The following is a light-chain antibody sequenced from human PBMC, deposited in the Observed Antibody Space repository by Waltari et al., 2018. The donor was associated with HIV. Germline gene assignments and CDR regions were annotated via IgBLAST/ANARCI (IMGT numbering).Light chain of an antibody. J-gene: IGLJ2*01. CDR2: DIN. CDR1: NSNIGAGYG. Sequence: QSVLTQPPSVSGAPGQRVTISCTGSNSNIGAGYGVHWYQHLPGAAPKLLSYDINIRPSGVPDRFSGSKSGTSASLAITGLQVEDEGDYFCQSYDSSLNVIFGGGTKLTVL. V-gene: IGLV1-40*01. CDR3: QSYDSSLNVI.